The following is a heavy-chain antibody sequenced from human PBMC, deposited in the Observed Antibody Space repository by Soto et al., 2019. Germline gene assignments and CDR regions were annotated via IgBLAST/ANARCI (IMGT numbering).Heavy chain of an antibody. J-gene: IGHJ4*02. D-gene: IGHD5-18*01. CDR2: ISGSGGST. CDR1: GFTFSSYA. Sequence: EVQLLESGGGLVQPGGSLRLSCAASGFTFSSYAMSWVRQAPGKGLEWVSAISGSGGSTYYADSVKGRFTISRDNSKNTLYLQMNSLRAKDTAVYYYARGGGYSYGRGSYFDYWGQGTLVTVSS. CDR3: ARGGGYSYGRGSYFDY. V-gene: IGHV3-23*01.